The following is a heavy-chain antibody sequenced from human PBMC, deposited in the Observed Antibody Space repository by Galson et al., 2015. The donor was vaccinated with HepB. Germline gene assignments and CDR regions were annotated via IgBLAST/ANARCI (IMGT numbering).Heavy chain of an antibody. Sequence: SLRLSCAASGFTFSNYGMAWVRQAPGKGLEWVSGIRGSASSTYYADSVKGRFTISRDNSKNTLYLQMGSLRAEDTAVYYCAKVWGLKFGGVINAFDIWGQWTMVTVSS. CDR1: GFTFSNYG. CDR3: AKVWGLKFGGVINAFDI. D-gene: IGHD3-16*01. CDR2: IRGSASST. J-gene: IGHJ3*02. V-gene: IGHV3-23*01.